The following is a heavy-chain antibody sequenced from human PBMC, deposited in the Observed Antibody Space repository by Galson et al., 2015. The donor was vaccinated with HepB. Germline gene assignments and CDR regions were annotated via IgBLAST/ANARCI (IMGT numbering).Heavy chain of an antibody. J-gene: IGHJ4*02. V-gene: IGHV5-51*01. CDR3: ARQRGYDFWSGYPIDY. D-gene: IGHD3-3*01. CDR2: IYPGDSDT. Sequence: LEWMGIIYPGDSDTRYSPSFQGQVTISADKSISTAYLQWSSLKASDTAMYYCARQRGYDFWSGYPIDYWGQGTLVTVSS.